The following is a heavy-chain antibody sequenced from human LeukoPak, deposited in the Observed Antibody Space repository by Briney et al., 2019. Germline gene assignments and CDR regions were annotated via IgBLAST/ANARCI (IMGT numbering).Heavy chain of an antibody. J-gene: IGHJ4*02. CDR3: ARMFMVRGVEYYFDY. D-gene: IGHD3-10*01. CDR2: IKQDGSEK. Sequence: PGGSLRLSCAASGFTFSSYWMSWVRQAPGKGLEWVANIKQDGSEKYYVDSVKGRFTISRDNAKNSLYLQMNSLRAEDTAVYYCARMFMVRGVEYYFDYWGQGTLVTVSS. V-gene: IGHV3-7*03. CDR1: GFTFSSYW.